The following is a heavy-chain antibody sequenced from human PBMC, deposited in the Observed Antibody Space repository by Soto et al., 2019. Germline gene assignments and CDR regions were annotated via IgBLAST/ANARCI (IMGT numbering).Heavy chain of an antibody. D-gene: IGHD6-19*01. Sequence: EVQLLDSGRGLIQPGGSLRLSCAASGFTFSSYALSWVRQTPEKGLEWVSSISGSGSTAYYADSVKGRFTISRDNSRNTLYLQLSSLRAADTATYYCAKHRFSSGWQNAFDFWGQGTMVTVSS. CDR1: GFTFSSYA. CDR3: AKHRFSSGWQNAFDF. J-gene: IGHJ3*01. CDR2: ISGSGSTA. V-gene: IGHV3-23*01.